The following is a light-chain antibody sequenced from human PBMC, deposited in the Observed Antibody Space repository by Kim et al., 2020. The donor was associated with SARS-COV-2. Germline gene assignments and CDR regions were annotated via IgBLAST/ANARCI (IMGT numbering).Light chain of an antibody. CDR1: QSVSTAY. V-gene: IGKV3-20*01. CDR2: ATS. CDR3: QQCQTSPLT. J-gene: IGKJ4*01. Sequence: SPGERATLACRASQSVSTAYLAWYQQKVGQAPRLLLYATSSRANGVPDRFSGSGSETEFSLTISGLEPEDFAVYYCQQCQTSPLTFGGGTKVDIK.